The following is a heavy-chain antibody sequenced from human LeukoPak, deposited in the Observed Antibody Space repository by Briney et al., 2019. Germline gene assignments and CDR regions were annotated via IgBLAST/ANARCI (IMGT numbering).Heavy chain of an antibody. J-gene: IGHJ6*02. V-gene: IGHV4-39*07. CDR1: GDSISSSSHY. CDR2: IYYSGST. Sequence: SETLSLTCTVSGDSISSSSHYWGWIRQPPGKGLEWIGTIYYSGSTYYNPSLKSRVTISVDTSKNQFSLKLSSVTAADTAVYYCARDRRQSSGYYSGYYYGMDVWGQGTTVTVSS. CDR3: ARDRRQSSGYYSGYYYGMDV. D-gene: IGHD3-22*01.